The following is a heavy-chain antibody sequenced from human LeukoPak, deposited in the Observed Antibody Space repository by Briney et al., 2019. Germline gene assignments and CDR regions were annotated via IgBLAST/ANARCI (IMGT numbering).Heavy chain of an antibody. CDR3: ALTGYSSGWALYYYYGMDV. D-gene: IGHD6-19*01. V-gene: IGHV1-8*02. CDR1: GGTFSSYA. CDR2: MNPNSGNT. Sequence: GASVKVSCKASGGTFSSYAISWVRQAPGQGLEWMGWMNPNSGNTGYAQKFQGRVTMTRNTSISTAYMELSSLRSEDTAVYYCALTGYSSGWALYYYYGMDVWGQGTTVTVSS. J-gene: IGHJ6*02.